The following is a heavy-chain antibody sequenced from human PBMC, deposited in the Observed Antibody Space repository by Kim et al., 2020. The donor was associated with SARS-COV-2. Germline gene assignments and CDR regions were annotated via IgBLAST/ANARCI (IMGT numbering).Heavy chain of an antibody. Sequence: GSAYYADSVKGRFTISRDNSKNTLYLQMNSLRAEDTAVYFCAKKGSYFAAWGQGTLVTVSS. CDR2: GSA. V-gene: IGHV3-23*01. J-gene: IGHJ4*02. CDR3: AKKGSYFAA.